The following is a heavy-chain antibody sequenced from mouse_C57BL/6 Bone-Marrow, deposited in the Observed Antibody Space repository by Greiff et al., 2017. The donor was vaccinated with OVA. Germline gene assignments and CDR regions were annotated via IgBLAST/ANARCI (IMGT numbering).Heavy chain of an antibody. V-gene: IGHV1-64*01. Sequence: QVQLQQPGAELVKPGASVTLSCKASGYTFTSYWMHWVKQRPGQGLEWIGMIHPNSGSTNYNEKFKSKATLTVDKSSSTAYMQLSSLTSEDSAVYYCARKSSGFFYAMDYWGQGTSVTVSS. CDR1: GYTFTSYW. J-gene: IGHJ4*01. CDR2: IHPNSGST. D-gene: IGHD3-2*02. CDR3: ARKSSGFFYAMDY.